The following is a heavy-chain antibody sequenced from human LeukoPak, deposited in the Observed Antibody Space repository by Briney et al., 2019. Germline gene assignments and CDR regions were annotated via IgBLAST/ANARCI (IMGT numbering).Heavy chain of an antibody. CDR2: ISGSGAST. Sequence: GGSLRLSCAASGFTFYSFAMSWVRQAPGKGLEWLSAISGSGASTYYGDSVKGRFTISRDNSKNTLYLQMNSLRAEDTAVYYCAKDTSIGRYCTNGVCSPFDYWGQGTLVTVSS. CDR3: AKDTSIGRYCTNGVCSPFDY. J-gene: IGHJ4*02. CDR1: GFTFYSFA. V-gene: IGHV3-23*01. D-gene: IGHD2-8*01.